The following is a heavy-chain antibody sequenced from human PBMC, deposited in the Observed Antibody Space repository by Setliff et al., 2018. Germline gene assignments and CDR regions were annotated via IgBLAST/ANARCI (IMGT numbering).Heavy chain of an antibody. CDR2: IRTKANSYAT. CDR1: GFTFSTYE. Sequence: GGSLRLSCAASGFTFSTYEMNWVRQAPGKGLEWVGRIRTKANSYATAYATSVQDRFTISRHDSESTTYLQMNSLTAEDTAVYYCAREMEAAGQRAFDIWGQGTMVTVSS. J-gene: IGHJ3*02. D-gene: IGHD6-13*01. V-gene: IGHV3-73*01. CDR3: AREMEAAGQRAFDI.